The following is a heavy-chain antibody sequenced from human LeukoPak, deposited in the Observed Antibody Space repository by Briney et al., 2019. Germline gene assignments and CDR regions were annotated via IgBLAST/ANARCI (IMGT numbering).Heavy chain of an antibody. V-gene: IGHV3-20*04. CDR3: ARDGRISRDIVVVPAAH. J-gene: IGHJ4*02. CDR1: GFTFDDYG. Sequence: GGSLRLSCAASGFTFDDYGMGWVRQAPGKGLEWVSGINWNGGSTGYADSVKGRFTISRDNAKNSLYLQMNSLRAEDTALYYCARDGRISRDIVVVPAAHWGQGTLVTVSS. CDR2: INWNGGST. D-gene: IGHD2-2*01.